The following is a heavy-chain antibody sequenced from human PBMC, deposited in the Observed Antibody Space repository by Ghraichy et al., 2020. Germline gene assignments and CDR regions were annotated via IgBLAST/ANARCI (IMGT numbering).Heavy chain of an antibody. CDR1: GGSISSYY. CDR3: ARIAAAGTYYYYYYYMDV. J-gene: IGHJ6*03. CDR2: IYYSGST. V-gene: IGHV4-59*01. Sequence: ESLNISCTVSGGSISSYYWSWIRQPPGKGLEWIGYIYYSGSTNYNPSLKSRVTISVDTSKNQFSLKLSSVTAADTAVYYCARIAAAGTYYYYYYYMDVWGKGTTVTVSS. D-gene: IGHD6-13*01.